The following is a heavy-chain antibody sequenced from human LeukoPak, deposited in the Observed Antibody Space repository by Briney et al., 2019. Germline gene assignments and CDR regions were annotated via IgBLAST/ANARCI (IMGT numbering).Heavy chain of an antibody. CDR1: GGTFSSYA. CDR2: IIPILGIA. Sequence: GASVKVSCKASGGTFSSYAISWVRQAPGQGLEWMGRIIPILGIANYAQKFQGRVTITADKSTSTAYMELSSLRSEDTAVYYCARVAAAGPEGYDYAMDVWGQGTTVAVSS. V-gene: IGHV1-69*04. D-gene: IGHD6-13*01. CDR3: ARVAAAGPEGYDYAMDV. J-gene: IGHJ6*02.